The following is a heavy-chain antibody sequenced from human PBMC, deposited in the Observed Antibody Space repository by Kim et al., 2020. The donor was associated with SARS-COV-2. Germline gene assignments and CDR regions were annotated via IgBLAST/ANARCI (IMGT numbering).Heavy chain of an antibody. Sequence: SLKSHVTISVDTSKNQFSLKLSSVTAADTAVYYCASLWFGELGPHAVDIWGQGTMVTVSS. V-gene: IGHV4-39*01. CDR3: ASLWFGELGPHAVDI. D-gene: IGHD3-10*01. J-gene: IGHJ3*02.